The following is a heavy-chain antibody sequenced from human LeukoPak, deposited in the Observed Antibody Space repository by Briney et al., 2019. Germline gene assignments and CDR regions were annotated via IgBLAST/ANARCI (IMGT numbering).Heavy chain of an antibody. CDR2: INPNSGGT. CDR1: GYTFTGYY. Sequence: ASVKVSCKASGYTFTGYYMHWVGQAPGQGLEWMGWINPNSGGTNYAQKFQGRVTITRDTSISTAYMELSRLRSDDTAVYYCAREDCSSTSCQVYSDYWGQGTLVTVSS. V-gene: IGHV1-2*02. J-gene: IGHJ4*02. CDR3: AREDCSSTSCQVYSDY. D-gene: IGHD2-2*01.